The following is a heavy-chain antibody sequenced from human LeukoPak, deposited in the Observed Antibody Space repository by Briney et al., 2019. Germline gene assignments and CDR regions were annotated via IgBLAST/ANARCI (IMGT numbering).Heavy chain of an antibody. CDR2: IYYSGNT. CDR1: GGSIRSTTYY. Sequence: SETLSLTCSVSGGSIRSTTYYWGWIRQPPGKRLEWIASIYYSGNTYYSPSLMSRVTISVDTSKNQFSLKLSSVTAADTAVYYCAGQHRGSGSAIDYWGQGTLVTVSS. CDR3: AGQHRGSGSAIDY. D-gene: IGHD3-10*01. J-gene: IGHJ4*02. V-gene: IGHV4-39*07.